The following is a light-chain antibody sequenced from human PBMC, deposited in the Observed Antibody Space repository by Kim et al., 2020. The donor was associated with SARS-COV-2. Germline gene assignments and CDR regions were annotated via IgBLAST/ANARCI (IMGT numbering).Light chain of an antibody. V-gene: IGKV1-39*01. CDR1: QSVYRY. J-gene: IGKJ4*01. CDR3: QQSYRTPLT. Sequence: ATVGDRVTITCRASQSVYRYLKWYQQTPGKAPKLLVHDASTLQSGVPSRFSGSGPGTEFTLTISSLQPEDLATYHCQQSYRTPLTFGGGTKVDIK. CDR2: DAS.